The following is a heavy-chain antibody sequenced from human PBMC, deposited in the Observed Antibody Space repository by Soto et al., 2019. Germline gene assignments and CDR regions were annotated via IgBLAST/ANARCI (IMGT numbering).Heavy chain of an antibody. J-gene: IGHJ4*02. CDR3: TPEGTGFDY. CDR2: IRSKANSYAT. V-gene: IGHV3-73*02. CDR1: GFTFSGSA. D-gene: IGHD1-1*01. Sequence: EVQLVESGGGLVQPGGSLKLSCAASGFTFSGSAMHWVRQASGKGLEWVGRIRSKANSYATAYAPSVKGRFTVSRDDSRKTTDLQLNSLKSEDTAVYYCTPEGTGFDYWGQGTLVTVSS.